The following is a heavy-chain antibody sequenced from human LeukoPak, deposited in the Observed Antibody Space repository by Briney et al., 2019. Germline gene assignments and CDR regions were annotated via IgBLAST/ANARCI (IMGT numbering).Heavy chain of an antibody. D-gene: IGHD3-22*01. Sequence: KPGGSLRLSCAASGFTFSTYSMNWVRQAPGKGLEYVSSISSSSSYKYYADSVRGRFTISRDNANNSLYLQMNSLRAEDTAVYYCARDSYYYDSSGPQGWGQGTLVTVSS. CDR2: ISSSSSYK. V-gene: IGHV3-21*01. CDR3: ARDSYYYDSSGPQG. J-gene: IGHJ4*02. CDR1: GFTFSTYS.